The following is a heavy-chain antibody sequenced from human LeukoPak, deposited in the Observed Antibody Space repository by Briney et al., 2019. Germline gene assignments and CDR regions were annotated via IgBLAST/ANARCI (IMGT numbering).Heavy chain of an antibody. D-gene: IGHD6-13*01. V-gene: IGHV4-34*01. CDR1: GGSFSGYY. Sequence: SETLSLTCAVYGGSFSGYYWSWIRQPPGKGLEWIGEINHSGSTNHNPSLKSRVTISVDTSKNQFSLKLSSVTAADTAVYYCARGVYSSSWVYWGQGTLVTVSS. CDR2: INHSGST. CDR3: ARGVYSSSWVY. J-gene: IGHJ4*02.